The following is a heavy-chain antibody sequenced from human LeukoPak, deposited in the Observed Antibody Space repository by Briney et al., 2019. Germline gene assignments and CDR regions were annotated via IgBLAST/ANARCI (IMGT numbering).Heavy chain of an antibody. CDR2: IDNAGSIT. V-gene: IGHV3-74*03. D-gene: IGHD3-22*01. CDR3: VRSAFHAGSGNYYDY. CDR1: GFTFSNYW. Sequence: GGSLRLSCAASGFTFSNYWIHWVRQAPGKGLVWVSRIDNAGSITTYADSVKGRFTISRDNAENTLYLQMNSLRVEDMAVYYCVRSAFHAGSGNYYDYWGQGTLVTVSS. J-gene: IGHJ4*02.